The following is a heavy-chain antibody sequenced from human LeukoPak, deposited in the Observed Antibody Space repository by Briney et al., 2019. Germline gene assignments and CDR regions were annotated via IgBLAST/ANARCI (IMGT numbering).Heavy chain of an antibody. Sequence: GGSLRLSCAASGFTFSSYEMNWVRQTPGKGLEWVSYISSSGSTIYYADSVKGRFTISRDNAKNSLYLQMNSLRAEDTAVYYCARRRDSGSLQHFDYWGQGTLVTVSS. V-gene: IGHV3-48*03. J-gene: IGHJ4*02. CDR1: GFTFSSYE. CDR3: ARRRDSGSLQHFDY. D-gene: IGHD1-26*01. CDR2: ISSSGSTI.